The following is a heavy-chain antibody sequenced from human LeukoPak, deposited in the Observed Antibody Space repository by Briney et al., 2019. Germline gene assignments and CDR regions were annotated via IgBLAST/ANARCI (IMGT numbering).Heavy chain of an antibody. Sequence: GGSLRLSCAASGFTFSNFWLHWVRQAPGKGLEWVSRITSDGSNINYADSVQGRFTISRDNAKNTLYLQMNSLRAEDTAVYYCARGGHSSFDYWGQGALVTVAS. D-gene: IGHD3-16*01. CDR2: ITSDGSNI. CDR1: GFTFSNFW. J-gene: IGHJ4*02. V-gene: IGHV3-74*01. CDR3: ARGGHSSFDY.